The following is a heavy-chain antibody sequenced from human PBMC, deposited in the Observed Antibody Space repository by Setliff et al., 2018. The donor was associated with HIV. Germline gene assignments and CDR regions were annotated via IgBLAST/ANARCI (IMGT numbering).Heavy chain of an antibody. CDR3: AKWGYSGFLHY. J-gene: IGHJ4*02. Sequence: PGGSLRLSCAASGFTFRIYAIHWVRQAPGKGLEWVSTITGNSDSTYYADSAKGRFTVSRDISRNTLYLQMNGLRAEDTSVYYCAKWGYSGFLHYWGQGALVTVSS. CDR1: GFTFRIYA. D-gene: IGHD5-12*01. CDR2: ITGNSDST. V-gene: IGHV3-23*01.